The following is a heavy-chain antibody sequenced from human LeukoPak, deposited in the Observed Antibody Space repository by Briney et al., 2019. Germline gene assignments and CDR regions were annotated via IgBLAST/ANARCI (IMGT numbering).Heavy chain of an antibody. CDR1: GFTFRNYA. Sequence: PGGSLRLSCVASGFTFRNYAMSWVRQVPGKGLEWVSAITNNGGDTYHADSVKGRYTISRDNSKTTLYLQMDCLRPEDAALYFCAKGSAAARPYYFDSWGQGTLVTVSS. CDR2: ITNNGGDT. D-gene: IGHD6-6*01. J-gene: IGHJ4*02. CDR3: AKGSAAARPYYFDS. V-gene: IGHV3-23*01.